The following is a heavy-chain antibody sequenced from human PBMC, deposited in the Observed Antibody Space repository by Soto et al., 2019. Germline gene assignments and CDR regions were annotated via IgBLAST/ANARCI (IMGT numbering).Heavy chain of an antibody. CDR2: INSDGSSV. CDR1: GFTLSNNW. CDR3: VRAPEQRPFDY. Sequence: EVQLVESGGGLVQPGGSLRLSCAASGFTLSNNWIHWVRQAAGKGLVWVSRINSDGSSVTYADSVKGRFTFSRDNAKNTLYLQMDSLRVEDTAMYYCVRAPEQRPFDYWGQGTLVTVSS. J-gene: IGHJ4*02. D-gene: IGHD6-25*01. V-gene: IGHV3-74*03.